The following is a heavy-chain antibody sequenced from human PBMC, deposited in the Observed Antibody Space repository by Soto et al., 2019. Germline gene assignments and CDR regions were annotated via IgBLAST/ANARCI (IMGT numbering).Heavy chain of an antibody. V-gene: IGHV3-53*01. J-gene: IGHJ4*02. CDR3: ARGKSRDAYNPLGY. CDR1: GFTVSNYY. D-gene: IGHD1-1*01. CDR2: IYTAGPT. Sequence: SLRLSCAASGFTVSNYYMSWVRQAPGRGLQWVSVIYTAGPTYYADSVKGRFTISRDGSKNTLYFQMDNLRAEDTATYYCARGKSRDAYNPLGYWGPGTLVTVSS.